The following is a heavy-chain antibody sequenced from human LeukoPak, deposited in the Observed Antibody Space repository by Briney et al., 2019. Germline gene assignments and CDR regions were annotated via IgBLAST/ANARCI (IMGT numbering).Heavy chain of an antibody. D-gene: IGHD3/OR15-3a*01. CDR1: GGSISSYY. Sequence: PSETLSLTCTVSGGSISSYYWSWIRQPPGKGLEWIGYICYSGSTNYNPSLKSRVTISVDTSKNQFSLKLSSVTAADTAVYYCARLQDYWFDPWGQGTLVTVSS. V-gene: IGHV4-59*08. J-gene: IGHJ5*02. CDR2: ICYSGST. CDR3: ARLQDYWFDP.